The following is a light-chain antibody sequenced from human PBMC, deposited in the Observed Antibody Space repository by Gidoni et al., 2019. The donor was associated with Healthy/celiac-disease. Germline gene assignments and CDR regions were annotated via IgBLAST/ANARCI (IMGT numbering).Light chain of an antibody. V-gene: IGKV1-39*01. CDR1: QSISSY. Sequence: DIQMTQSPSSLSESVGDRVTITCRASQSISSYFNWYKQKPGKAPKLLNYSASSLQSGVPSRFSGSGSGTDFTLTISSLQPEDFAIYYCQQSYSTPRTFGGGTKVEIK. CDR3: QQSYSTPRT. J-gene: IGKJ4*01. CDR2: SAS.